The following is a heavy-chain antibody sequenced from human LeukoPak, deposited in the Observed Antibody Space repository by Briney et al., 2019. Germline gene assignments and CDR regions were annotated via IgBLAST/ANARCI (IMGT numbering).Heavy chain of an antibody. CDR3: ATNRPVGGTYWGSFDI. D-gene: IGHD1-26*01. CDR1: GGSISSYY. J-gene: IGHJ3*02. CDR2: IYYSGST. Sequence: PSETLSLTCTVSGGSISSYYWSWIRQPPGMGLEWIGCIYYSGSTNYNPSLKSRVTISVDTSKNQFSLRLTSVTAADTAVYYCATNRPVGGTYWGSFDIWGQGTLVTVSS. V-gene: IGHV4-59*01.